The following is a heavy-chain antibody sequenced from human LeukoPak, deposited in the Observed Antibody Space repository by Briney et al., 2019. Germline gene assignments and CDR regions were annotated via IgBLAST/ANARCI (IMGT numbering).Heavy chain of an antibody. Sequence: PSETLSLTCAVYGGSFSGYYWSWIRQPPGKGLEWIGEINHSGGTNYNPSLKSRGTISVDTSKNQFSLKLSSVTVADTAVYYCASSGRGYSYGYLDYWGQGTLVTVSS. V-gene: IGHV4-34*01. J-gene: IGHJ4*02. CDR3: ASSGRGYSYGYLDY. D-gene: IGHD5-18*01. CDR2: INHSGGT. CDR1: GGSFSGYY.